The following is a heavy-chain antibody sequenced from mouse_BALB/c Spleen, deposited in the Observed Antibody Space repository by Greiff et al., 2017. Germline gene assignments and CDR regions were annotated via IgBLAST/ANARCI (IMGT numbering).Heavy chain of an antibody. CDR1: GYTFNDYA. Sequence: QVQLKQSGAELVRPGVSVKISCKGSGYTFNDYAMHWVKQSHAKSLEWIGVISTYYGDASYNQKFKGKATMTVDKSSSTAYMELARLTSEDSAIYYCARNYGYSYAMDDWGQGTSVTVSS. V-gene: IGHV1S137*01. D-gene: IGHD1-2*01. CDR2: ISTYYGDA. CDR3: ARNYGYSYAMDD. J-gene: IGHJ4*01.